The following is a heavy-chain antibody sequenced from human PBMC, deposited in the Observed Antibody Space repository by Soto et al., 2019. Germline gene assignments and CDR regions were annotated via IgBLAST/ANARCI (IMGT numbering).Heavy chain of an antibody. CDR2: LNPSDGRT. V-gene: IGHV1-46*01. D-gene: IGHD1-26*01. J-gene: IGHJ4*01. CDR1: GYGFTIDS. Sequence: VKGYCKASGYGFTIDSLDWVRPAPGQGPEWMGILNPSDGRTTYTQKFQGRVTMIRDTSTSTVYMELSSLTSEDTAVYNCARVSWSYRPFDYWGHGTLVT. CDR3: ARVSWSYRPFDY.